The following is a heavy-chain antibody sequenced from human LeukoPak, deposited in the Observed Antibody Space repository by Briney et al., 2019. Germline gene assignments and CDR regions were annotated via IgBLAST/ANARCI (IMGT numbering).Heavy chain of an antibody. J-gene: IGHJ5*02. D-gene: IGHD2-2*01. CDR2: THYRSTWYN. Sequence: SQTLSLTFAISGDSVSSNSVTWNWIRQSPSRGLEWLGRTHYRSTWYNDYAVSVRGRITVNPDTSKNQFSLHLNSVTPEDTAVYYCARRLTQYDCFDPWGQGILVTVSS. V-gene: IGHV6-1*01. CDR3: ARRLTQYDCFDP. CDR1: GDSVSSNSVT.